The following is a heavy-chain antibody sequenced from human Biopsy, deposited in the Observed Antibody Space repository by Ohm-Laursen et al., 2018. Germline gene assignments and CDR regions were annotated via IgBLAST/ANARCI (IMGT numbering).Heavy chain of an antibody. CDR1: GGSISNNNYY. Sequence: TLSLTCTVSGGSISNNNYYWGWIRQPPGKELEWIGSIFYRGSTHYKPSLKSRVNISVDTSKNQFSLKLNSVTAAGTAVYYCARDYDTSGYYYVSWGQGTLVTVSS. D-gene: IGHD3-22*01. J-gene: IGHJ5*02. V-gene: IGHV4-39*01. CDR2: IFYRGST. CDR3: ARDYDTSGYYYVS.